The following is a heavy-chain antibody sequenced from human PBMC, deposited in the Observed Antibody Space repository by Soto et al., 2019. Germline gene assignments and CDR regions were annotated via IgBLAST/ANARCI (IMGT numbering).Heavy chain of an antibody. CDR2: IYYSVGT. CDR1: GGSISSISYD. J-gene: IGHJ5*02. D-gene: IGHD1-1*01. CDR3: ARHYWMHDPPAEHHKWFDP. Sequence: QLLESGPGLVKPSETLSLTCTVSGGSISSISYDWGWSRQPPGKGLEWIGRIYYSVGTYYNPSLKSRVTISVDTSKNRSSLKLSSVVPADTAVDYCARHYWMHDPPAEHHKWFDPWGQGTLVTVAS. V-gene: IGHV4-39*01.